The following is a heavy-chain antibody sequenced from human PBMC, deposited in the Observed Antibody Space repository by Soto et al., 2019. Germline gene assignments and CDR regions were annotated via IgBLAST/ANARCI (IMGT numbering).Heavy chain of an antibody. CDR1: GVSVISGAYY. CDR3: ARGEDIVATTDNWLDP. V-gene: IGHV4-31*03. CDR2: VYHSGST. Sequence: QVQLQESGPGLVKPSQPLSLTCTVSGVSVISGAYYWSWMRQHPGKGLEWIGYVYHSGSTYYNPSLKSRVSISIDTSKNQFSLKLSSVTAADTALYYCARGEDIVATTDNWLDPGGQGTLVTVSS. J-gene: IGHJ5*02. D-gene: IGHD5-12*01.